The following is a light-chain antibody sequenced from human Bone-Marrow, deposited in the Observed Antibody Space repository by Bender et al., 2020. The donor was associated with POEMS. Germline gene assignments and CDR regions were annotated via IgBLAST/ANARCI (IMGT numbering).Light chain of an antibody. V-gene: IGLV2-8*01. J-gene: IGLJ2*01. CDR2: DVN. Sequence: QSALTQPASVSGSPGQSITFSCTGSSSDINYVSWHQQHPGKAPQLIIYDVNNRPSGVPDRFSGSMSGNTASLTVSGLQAEDEADYYCSSSAAYSNVVFGGGTRLSVL. CDR1: SSDINY. CDR3: SSSAAYSNVV.